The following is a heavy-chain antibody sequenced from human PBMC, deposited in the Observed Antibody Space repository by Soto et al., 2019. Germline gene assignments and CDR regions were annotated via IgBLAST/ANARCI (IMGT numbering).Heavy chain of an antibody. Sequence: SVKVSCKGSGGTFRSYAISWVLQAPGQGLEWMGGIIPIFGTANYAQKFQGRVTITADESTSTAYMELSSLRSEDTAVYYCASSGYYDSSGCPPWPFDYWGQGTLVTVSS. CDR2: IIPIFGTA. CDR3: ASSGYYDSSGCPPWPFDY. J-gene: IGHJ4*02. CDR1: GGTFRSYA. D-gene: IGHD3-22*01. V-gene: IGHV1-69*13.